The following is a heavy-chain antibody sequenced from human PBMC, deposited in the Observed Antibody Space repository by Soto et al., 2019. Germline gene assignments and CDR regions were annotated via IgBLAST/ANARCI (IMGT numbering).Heavy chain of an antibody. CDR3: ARERMRSNWNFGYYYYGMDV. D-gene: IGHD1-7*01. CDR1: GDTFTSCY. J-gene: IGHJ6*02. V-gene: IGHV1-46*01. Sequence: GASVKVSCKASGDTFTSCYMHWVRQAPGQGLEWMGIINPSGGSTSYAQKFQGRVTMTRDTSTSTVYMELSSLRSEDTAVYYCARERMRSNWNFGYYYYGMDVWGQGTTVTVSS. CDR2: INPSGGST.